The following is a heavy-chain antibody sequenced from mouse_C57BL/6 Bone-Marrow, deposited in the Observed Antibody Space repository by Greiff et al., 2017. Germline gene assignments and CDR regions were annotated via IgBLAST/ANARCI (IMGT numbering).Heavy chain of an antibody. CDR2: IYPGSGST. Sequence: QVHVKQSGAELVKPGASVKMSCKASGYTFTSYWITWVKQRPGQGLEWIGDIYPGSGSTNYNEKFKSKATLTVDTSSSTAYMHLSSLTSEDSAVYYCARPYYSNYWYFDVWGTGTTVTVSS. CDR3: ARPYYSNYWYFDV. V-gene: IGHV1-55*01. CDR1: GYTFTSYW. D-gene: IGHD2-5*01. J-gene: IGHJ1*03.